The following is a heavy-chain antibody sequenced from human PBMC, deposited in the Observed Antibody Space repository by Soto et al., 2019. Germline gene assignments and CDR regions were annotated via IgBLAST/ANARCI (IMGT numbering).Heavy chain of an antibody. V-gene: IGHV3-30-3*01. D-gene: IGHD3-9*01. CDR2: ISYDGSNK. CDR1: GFTFSSYA. CDR3: ARDPVLRYFHWSGGGAYDY. J-gene: IGHJ4*02. Sequence: GGSLRLSCAASGFTFSSYAMHWVRQAPGKGLEWVAVISYDGSNKYYADSVKGRFTISRDNSKNTLYLQMNSLRAEDTAVYYCARDPVLRYFHWSGGGAYDYWGQGTLVTVSS.